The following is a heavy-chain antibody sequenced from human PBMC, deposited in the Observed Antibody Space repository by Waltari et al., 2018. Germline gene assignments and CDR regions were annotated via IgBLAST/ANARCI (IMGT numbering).Heavy chain of an antibody. D-gene: IGHD2-15*01. CDR2: LFSTGTS. J-gene: IGHJ2*01. CDR1: PDSINTPGYF. CDR3: ARQIGNRRGGWYFDF. V-gene: IGHV4-39*01. Sequence: QPQLQESGPGLLRPSETLSVTCTVSPDSINTPGYFWGWIRQPPGKGLEWVGSLFSTGTSFINPSLKSQVTMSMDTSKNAFSLKVLSVTATDTAVYYCARQIGNRRGGWYFDFWGRGTLVTVSS.